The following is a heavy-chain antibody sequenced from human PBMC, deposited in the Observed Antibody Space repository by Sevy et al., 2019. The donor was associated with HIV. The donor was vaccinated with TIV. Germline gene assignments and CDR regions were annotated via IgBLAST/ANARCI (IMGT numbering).Heavy chain of an antibody. CDR2: IRSKANSYAT. D-gene: IGHD1-26*01. CDR1: GFTFSGSA. V-gene: IGHV3-73*01. CDR3: TTPYCSGSYLAPYYYYGMDV. J-gene: IGHJ6*02. Sequence: GGSLRLSCAASGFTFSGSAMHWVRQASGKGLEWVGRIRSKANSYATAYAASVKGRFTISRDDSKNTAYLQMHSLKTEDTAVYYCTTPYCSGSYLAPYYYYGMDVWGQGTTVTVSS.